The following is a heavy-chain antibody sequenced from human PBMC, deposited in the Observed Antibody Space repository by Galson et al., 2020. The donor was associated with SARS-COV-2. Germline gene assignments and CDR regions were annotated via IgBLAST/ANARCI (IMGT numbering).Heavy chain of an antibody. D-gene: IGHD3-22*01. CDR1: GGSISSSSYY. CDR3: AREYDSSGASNAFDI. Sequence: SETLSLTCTVSGGSISSSSYYWGWIRQPPGQGLEWLGSIYYSGSTYYNPSLKSRVTISVDTSKNQFSLKLSSVTAADTAVYYCAREYDSSGASNAFDIWGQGTMVTVSS. J-gene: IGHJ3*02. V-gene: IGHV4-39*02. CDR2: IYYSGST.